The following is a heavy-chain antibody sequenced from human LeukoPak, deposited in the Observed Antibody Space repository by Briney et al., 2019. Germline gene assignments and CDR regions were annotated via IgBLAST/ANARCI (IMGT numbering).Heavy chain of an antibody. V-gene: IGHV4-39*07. CDR1: GGSISSSSYY. D-gene: IGHD1-26*01. Sequence: SETLSLTCTVSGGSISSSSYYWGWIRQPPGKGLEWIGSIYYSGSTYYNPSLKSRVTISVDTSKNQFSLKLSSVTAADTAVYYCARGARATQNYYYYYYMDVWGKGTTVTVSS. J-gene: IGHJ6*03. CDR3: ARGARATQNYYYYYYMDV. CDR2: IYYSGST.